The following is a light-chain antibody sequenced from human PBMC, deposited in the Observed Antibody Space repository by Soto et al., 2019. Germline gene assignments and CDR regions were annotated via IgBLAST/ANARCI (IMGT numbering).Light chain of an antibody. CDR1: QSISSW. CDR2: DAS. J-gene: IGKJ2*01. Sequence: IQLTQSPSSLSASVEDRVTITGRASQSISSWLAWYQQKPGKAPNLLIYDASSLQSGVPSRFSGSGSGTDFTLTISSLQPEDFATYYCQQSYSTPPGTFGQGTKVDIK. CDR3: QQSYSTPPGT. V-gene: IGKV1-39*01.